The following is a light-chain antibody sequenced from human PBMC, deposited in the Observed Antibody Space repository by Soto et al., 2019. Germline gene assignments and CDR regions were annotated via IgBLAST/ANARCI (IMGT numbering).Light chain of an antibody. CDR1: QSVSSN. CDR3: QRSRNSGT. V-gene: IGKV3-20*01. CDR2: GAS. J-gene: IGKJ1*01. Sequence: SRCEVESLXSRASQSVSSNLAWYQQTPRQAPRLLIYGASNRATGIPDRFSGSGSGTDFTLTISRVANQDSAEYYCQRSRNSGTFGLATTA.